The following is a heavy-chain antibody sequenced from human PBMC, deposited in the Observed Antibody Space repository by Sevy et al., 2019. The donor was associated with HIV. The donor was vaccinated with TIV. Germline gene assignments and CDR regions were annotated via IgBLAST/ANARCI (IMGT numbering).Heavy chain of an antibody. J-gene: IGHJ4*02. D-gene: IGHD6-19*01. CDR3: AKDTSRVVAGTGYFDY. Sequence: GGSLRLSCAASGFTFEDSAMHWVRQAPGKGLEWVSGISWNIATRGYADSVKGRFTISRDNAKNSLYLQMNSLRTEDTALYYCAKDTSRVVAGTGYFDYWGQRTLVTVSS. V-gene: IGHV3-9*01. CDR1: GFTFEDSA. CDR2: ISWNIATR.